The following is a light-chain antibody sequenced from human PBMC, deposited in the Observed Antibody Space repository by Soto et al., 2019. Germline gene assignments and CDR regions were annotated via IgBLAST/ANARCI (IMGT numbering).Light chain of an antibody. V-gene: IGKV4-1*01. Sequence: DIVMTQSPDSLAVSLGERATINCKSSQSVLSSSNNKNYLAWYQQKPGQPPKLVIHWASTRESGVPDRFGGSGSGTDFTLTIGSLQAEDVAVYYCQQYYSTPLTFGGGTKVEIK. J-gene: IGKJ4*01. CDR3: QQYYSTPLT. CDR1: QSVLSSSNNKNY. CDR2: WAS.